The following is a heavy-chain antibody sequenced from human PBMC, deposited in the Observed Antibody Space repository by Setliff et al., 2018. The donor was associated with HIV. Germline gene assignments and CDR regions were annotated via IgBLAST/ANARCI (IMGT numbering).Heavy chain of an antibody. CDR3: ARGATYYYDSSGSYSLLADAFDI. D-gene: IGHD3-22*01. V-gene: IGHV1-69*10. CDR1: GGTFSSYA. CDR2: IIPILGIK. Sequence: ASLPFSCPASGGTFSSYAISWVRQAPGQGLEWMGGIIPILGIKKYAQKCQGRVTITADKSTSTADMERSSLRSEDTAVYYCARGATYYYDSSGSYSLLADAFDIWGQGTMVTVSS. J-gene: IGHJ3*02.